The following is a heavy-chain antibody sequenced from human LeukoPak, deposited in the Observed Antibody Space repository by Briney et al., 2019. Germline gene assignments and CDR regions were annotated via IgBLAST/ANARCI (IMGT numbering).Heavy chain of an antibody. D-gene: IGHD6-13*01. CDR3: ASHQLRIAAAQQTEYFQH. Sequence: GGSLRLSCAASGFNFGGFSMSWVRQAPGKGLEWVTHMNEYGGDIFYVDSVKGRFTISRDNAKNSLYLQMNSLRAEDTAVYYCASHQLRIAAAQQTEYFQHWGQGTLVTVSS. J-gene: IGHJ1*01. CDR1: GFNFGGFS. V-gene: IGHV3-7*01. CDR2: MNEYGGDI.